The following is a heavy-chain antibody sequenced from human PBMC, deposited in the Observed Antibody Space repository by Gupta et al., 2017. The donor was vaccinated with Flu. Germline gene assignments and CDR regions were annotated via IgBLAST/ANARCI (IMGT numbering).Heavy chain of an antibody. J-gene: IGHJ6*03. V-gene: IGHV3-53*03. CDR3: ARGNYMDV. CDR1: GFSVSSNY. Sequence: LTLSCAASGFSVSSNYISWVRQPPGRGLEWVSVVFGGGNTFYADSVRGRFTISRDYSKNTVSLEMNSLRDEDTAVYYCARGNYMDVWGRGTTVTVSS. CDR2: VFGGGNT.